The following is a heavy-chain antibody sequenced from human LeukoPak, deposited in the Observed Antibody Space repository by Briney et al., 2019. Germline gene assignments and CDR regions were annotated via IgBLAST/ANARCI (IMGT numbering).Heavy chain of an antibody. V-gene: IGHV3-30*02. Sequence: PGGSLRLSCAASGFTFSSYGMHWVRQAPGKGLEWVAFIRYDGSNKYYADSVKGRFTISRDNSKNTLYLQMNSLRAEDTAVYYCARSRSYCGGDCYSDPGYWGQGTLVTVSS. D-gene: IGHD2-21*01. J-gene: IGHJ4*02. CDR2: IRYDGSNK. CDR1: GFTFSSYG. CDR3: ARSRSYCGGDCYSDPGY.